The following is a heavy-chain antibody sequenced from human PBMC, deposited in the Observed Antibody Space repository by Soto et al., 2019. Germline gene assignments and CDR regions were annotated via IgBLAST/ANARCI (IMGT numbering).Heavy chain of an antibody. Sequence: SETLSLTCAVYGGSFSDYYWSWIRQPPGKGLEWIGEINHSGSTKFNPSLRSRVTISVDTSKNQFSLKLNSVTAADTAVYYCCSGYFYSWFDPWGQGTLVTVSS. J-gene: IGHJ5*02. CDR1: GGSFSDYY. CDR2: INHSGST. CDR3: CSGYFYSWFDP. V-gene: IGHV4-34*01. D-gene: IGHD3-22*01.